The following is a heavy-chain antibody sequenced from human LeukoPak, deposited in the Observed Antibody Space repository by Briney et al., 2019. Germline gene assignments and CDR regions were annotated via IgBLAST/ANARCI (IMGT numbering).Heavy chain of an antibody. J-gene: IGHJ4*02. Sequence: SETLSLTCSVSAVSISGSYWTWIRQSPGKGLEWIGYIYYSGSTNYNQSLKSRVTISVDTSKKQFSLKLRSVTAADTAAYYCARAKVTYCYDGNGYYYFDSWGQGTLVTVSS. CDR3: ARAKVTYCYDGNGYYYFDS. CDR2: IYYSGST. V-gene: IGHV4-59*01. CDR1: AVSISGSY. D-gene: IGHD3-22*01.